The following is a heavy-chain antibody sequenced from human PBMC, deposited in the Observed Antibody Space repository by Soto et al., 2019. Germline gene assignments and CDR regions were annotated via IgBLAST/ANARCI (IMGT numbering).Heavy chain of an antibody. Sequence: QVQLVQSGAEVTKPGASVQVSCKASGLIFSHHSIHWVRQAPGQRLEWMGWINSDTGYTKYSQKFQGRVTITRETSVNTSYVELLSLRSEDPAVYYCVRRKEAGVVFDPWSEGTLVTVSS. CDR2: INSDTGYT. J-gene: IGHJ5*02. CDR1: GLIFSHHS. D-gene: IGHD2-8*01. V-gene: IGHV1-3*04. CDR3: VRRKEAGVVFDP.